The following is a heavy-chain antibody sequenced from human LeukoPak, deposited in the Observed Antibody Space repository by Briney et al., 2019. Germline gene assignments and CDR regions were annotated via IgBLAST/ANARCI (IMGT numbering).Heavy chain of an antibody. CDR2: MNPNSGNT. V-gene: IGHV1-8*01. Sequence: ASVKISCKASGYTFTSYDINWVRQATGQGLEWMGWMNPNSGNTGYAQKFQGRVTTTRNTSISTAYMELSSLGSEDTAVYYCAREKYYDSSSYGMDVWGQGTTVTVSS. CDR1: GYTFTSYD. CDR3: AREKYYDSSSYGMDV. D-gene: IGHD3-22*01. J-gene: IGHJ6*02.